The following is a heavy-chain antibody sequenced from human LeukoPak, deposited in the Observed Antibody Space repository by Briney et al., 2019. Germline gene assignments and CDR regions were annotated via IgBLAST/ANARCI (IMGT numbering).Heavy chain of an antibody. J-gene: IGHJ6*03. CDR1: GGSISSSSYY. CDR2: IYYSGST. CDR3: ARHTINTSPYYYYYMDV. D-gene: IGHD2-2*01. V-gene: IGHV4-39*01. Sequence: PSETLSLTCTVSGGSISSSSYYWGWIRQPPGKGLEWIGSIYYSGSTYYNPSLKSRVTISVDTSKNQFSLKLSSVTAADTAVYYCARHTINTSPYYYYYMDVWGKGTTVTVSS.